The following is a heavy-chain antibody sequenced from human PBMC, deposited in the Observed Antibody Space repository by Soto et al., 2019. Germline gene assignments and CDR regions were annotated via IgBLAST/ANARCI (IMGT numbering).Heavy chain of an antibody. CDR2: INHSGST. J-gene: IGHJ4*02. Sequence: SETLSLTCAVYGGSFSGYYWSWIRQPPGKGLEWIGEINHSGSTNYNPSLKSRVTISVDTSKNQFSLKLSSVTAADTAVYYCASHLSISGSRAIDYWGQGTLVTVSS. CDR1: GGSFSGYY. D-gene: IGHD6-6*01. CDR3: ASHLSISGSRAIDY. V-gene: IGHV4-34*01.